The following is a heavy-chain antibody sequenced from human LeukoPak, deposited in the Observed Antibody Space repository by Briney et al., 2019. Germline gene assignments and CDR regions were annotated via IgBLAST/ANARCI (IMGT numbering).Heavy chain of an antibody. CDR3: ARPYCGGDCYSFLDAFDI. D-gene: IGHD2-21*02. CDR1: GFTFSGYV. V-gene: IGHV3-30-3*01. Sequence: GGSLRLSCAASGFTFSGYVMHWVRQAPGKGLVWVAVISYDGGNKYYADSVKGRFSISRDNSKNTMYLQMNSLRDEDTALYYCARPYCGGDCYSFLDAFDIWGQGTMVTVSS. CDR2: ISYDGGNK. J-gene: IGHJ3*02.